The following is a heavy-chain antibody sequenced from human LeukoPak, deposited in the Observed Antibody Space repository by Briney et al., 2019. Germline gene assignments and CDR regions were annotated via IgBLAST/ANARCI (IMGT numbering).Heavy chain of an antibody. J-gene: IGHJ4*01. D-gene: IGHD6-6*01. CDR1: GFTFNTYS. Sequence: GGSLRLSCAASGFTFNTYSMNWVRQAPGEGLGWVSSISSHSRDIYYADSVKGLFTISRDNAKNSLHLQMNSLRAEDTAVYYCARDDRDISSFRFDYWGHGILVTVSS. CDR2: ISSHSRDI. V-gene: IGHV3-21*01. CDR3: ARDDRDISSFRFDY.